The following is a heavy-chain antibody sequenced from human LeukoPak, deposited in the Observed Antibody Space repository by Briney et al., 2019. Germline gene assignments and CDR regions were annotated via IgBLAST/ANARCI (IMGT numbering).Heavy chain of an antibody. Sequence: SETLSLTCTVSGGSISSSSYYWGCIRQPPGKGLEWIGEINHSGSTNYNPSLKSRVTISVDTSKNQFSLKLSSVTAADTAVYYCARVSSGATTVDYWGQGTLVTVSS. D-gene: IGHD1-26*01. CDR3: ARVSSGATTVDY. CDR1: GGSISSSSYY. V-gene: IGHV4-39*07. J-gene: IGHJ4*02. CDR2: INHSGST.